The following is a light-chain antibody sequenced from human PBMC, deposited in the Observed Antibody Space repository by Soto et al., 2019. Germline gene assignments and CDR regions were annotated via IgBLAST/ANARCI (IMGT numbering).Light chain of an antibody. Sequence: DIQMTQSPSNLSASVGDRVTITCRASQSISSWLAWYQQKPGKAPKLLIYDASSLESGVPSRFSGSGSGTEFTLTISRLQPDDFATYYCQQYNSYPYAVGQGNKLEIK. CDR1: QSISSW. J-gene: IGKJ2*01. V-gene: IGKV1-5*01. CDR3: QQYNSYPYA. CDR2: DAS.